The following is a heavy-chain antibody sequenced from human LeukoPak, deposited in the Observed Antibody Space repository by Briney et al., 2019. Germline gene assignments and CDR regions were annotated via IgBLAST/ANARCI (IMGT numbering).Heavy chain of an antibody. V-gene: IGHV4-39*07. CDR1: GGSISSSSHY. CDR2: IYYSGST. CDR3: ARFLRGATNALEI. J-gene: IGHJ3*02. D-gene: IGHD1-26*01. Sequence: SETLSLTCSVSGGSISSSSHYWGWIRQPPGKGLEWIGTIYYSGSTYYNPSLKSRVTISVDTSKNQFSLKLSSVTAADTAVYYCARFLRGATNALEIWGQGTMVTVSS.